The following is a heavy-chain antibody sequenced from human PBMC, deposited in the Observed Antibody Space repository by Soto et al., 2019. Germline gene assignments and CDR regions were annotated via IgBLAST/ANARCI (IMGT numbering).Heavy chain of an antibody. CDR1: GYSFTTYC. CDR3: ARLSCSRTTSYYGMDV. CDR2: IDPSDSYT. D-gene: IGHD2-2*01. J-gene: IGHJ6*02. Sequence: GESLKISCKVSGYSFTTYCITWVRQMPGQGLEWMGRIDPSDSYTHYSPSFQGHVTISTDRSISTAYLQWSSLKASDTAMYYCARLSCSRTTSYYGMDVWGQGTAVTVSS. V-gene: IGHV5-10-1*01.